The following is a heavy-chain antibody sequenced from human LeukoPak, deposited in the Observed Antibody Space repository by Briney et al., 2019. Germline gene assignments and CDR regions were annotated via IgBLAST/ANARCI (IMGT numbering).Heavy chain of an antibody. Sequence: PSETLSLTCTVSGGSISSSSDYWGWMRQPPGKGLEWIGSMYYSGSTYYNPSLKSRVTISVDTAKNQLSLKLSSVTAADTAVYYCARRAGYTGSWYEYWGQGTLVTVSS. V-gene: IGHV4-39*07. J-gene: IGHJ4*02. CDR3: ARRAGYTGSWYEY. D-gene: IGHD6-13*01. CDR2: MYYSGST. CDR1: GGSISSSSDY.